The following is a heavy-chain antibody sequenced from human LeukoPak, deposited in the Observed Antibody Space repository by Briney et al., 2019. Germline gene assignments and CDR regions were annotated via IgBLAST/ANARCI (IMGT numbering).Heavy chain of an antibody. CDR1: GFAFSSYS. CDR2: IGTSSSRI. D-gene: IGHD3-16*01. CDR3: VRGESGIQENSFDI. V-gene: IGHV3-48*01. J-gene: IGHJ3*02. Sequence: GGSLRLSCAASGFAFSSYSLNWVRQAPGKGLEWVSYIGTSSSRIYYADSVKGRFTISRDNAKNSLYLQMNSLRVEDTAVYSCVRGESGIQENSFDIWGQGTLVTVSS.